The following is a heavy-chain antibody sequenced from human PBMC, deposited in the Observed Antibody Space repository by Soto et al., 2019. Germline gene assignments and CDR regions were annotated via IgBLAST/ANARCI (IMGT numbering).Heavy chain of an antibody. CDR3: ARLRSGGSSWDVAGLYYYYMDV. CDR1: GGSISSGGYY. V-gene: IGHV4-31*03. J-gene: IGHJ6*03. Sequence: PSDTLSLTCTVSGGSISSGGYYWSWIRQHPGKGLEWIGYIYYSGSTYYNPSLKSRVTISVDTSKNQFSLKLSSVTAADTAVYYCARLRSGGSSWDVAGLYYYYMDVWGKGTTVTVSS. CDR2: IYYSGST. D-gene: IGHD2-15*01.